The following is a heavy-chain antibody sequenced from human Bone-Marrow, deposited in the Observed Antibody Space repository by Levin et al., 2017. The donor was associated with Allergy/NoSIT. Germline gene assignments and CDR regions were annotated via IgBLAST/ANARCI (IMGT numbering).Heavy chain of an antibody. D-gene: IGHD1-26*01. CDR3: AKEPTETYYLDY. V-gene: IGHV3-9*01. CDR1: GFTFDDYA. CDR2: ISWDSGSR. J-gene: IGHJ4*02. Sequence: SLKISCAASGFTFDDYAMHWVRQAPGKGLEWVAGISWDSGSREYADSVKGRFTISRDNAKNSLDLQMNSLRDEDTAFYYCAKEPTETYYLDYWGQGTPVSVSS.